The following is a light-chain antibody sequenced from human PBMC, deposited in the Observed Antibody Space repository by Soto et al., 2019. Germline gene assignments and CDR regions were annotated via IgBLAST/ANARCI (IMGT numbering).Light chain of an antibody. J-gene: IGKJ2*01. V-gene: IGKV3-20*01. CDR1: ESVASSS. CDR2: KTS. Sequence: EVVLTQSPGTLSLSPGERATLSCRASESVASSSLAWYQQKPGQAPRLLIYKTSSRATGTPDRFSGSGSGTDFTLTISRLKPEDSAVYYCQQYGTSPYSFGQGTKLEIK. CDR3: QQYGTSPYS.